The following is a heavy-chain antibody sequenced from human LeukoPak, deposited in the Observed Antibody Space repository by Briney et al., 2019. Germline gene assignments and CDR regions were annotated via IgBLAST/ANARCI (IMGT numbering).Heavy chain of an antibody. CDR1: GGSISSGGYY. V-gene: IGHV4-30-2*01. CDR2: IYHSGST. J-gene: IGHJ4*02. Sequence: SETLSLTCTVSGGSISSGGYYWSWIRQPPGKGLEWIGYIYHSGSTYYNPSLKSRVTISVDRSKNQFSLKLSSVTAADTAVYYCARADSSSSGRFDYWGQGTLVTVSS. D-gene: IGHD6-6*01. CDR3: ARADSSSSGRFDY.